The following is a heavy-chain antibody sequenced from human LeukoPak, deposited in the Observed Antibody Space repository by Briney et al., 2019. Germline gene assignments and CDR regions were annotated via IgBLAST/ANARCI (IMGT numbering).Heavy chain of an antibody. D-gene: IGHD4-11*01. CDR1: GGSISSYY. Sequence: IPSETLSLTCTVSGGSISSYYWSWVRQPPGKRLEWVGYIYYSGSTDYNPSLKSRVTISVDTSKNQFSLKLSSVTAADTAVYYCARGPGYSNYVFYFDYWSQGTLVTVSS. CDR3: ARGPGYSNYVFYFDY. CDR2: IYYSGST. V-gene: IGHV4-59*01. J-gene: IGHJ4*02.